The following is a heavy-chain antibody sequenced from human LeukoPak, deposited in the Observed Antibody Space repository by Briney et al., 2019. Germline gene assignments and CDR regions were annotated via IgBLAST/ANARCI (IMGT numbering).Heavy chain of an antibody. CDR3: ARRVTMIWARSFDY. CDR1: GGSFSGYY. CDR2: INHSGST. J-gene: IGHJ4*02. D-gene: IGHD3-22*01. Sequence: SETLSLTCAVYGGSFSGYYWSWIRQPPGKGLEWIGEINHSGSTNYNPSLKSRVTISVDTSKNQFSLKLSSVTAADTAVYYCARRVTMIWARSFDYWGQGTLVTVSS. V-gene: IGHV4-34*01.